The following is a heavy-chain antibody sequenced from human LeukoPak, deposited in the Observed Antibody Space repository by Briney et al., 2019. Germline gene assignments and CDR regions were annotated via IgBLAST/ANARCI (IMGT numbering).Heavy chain of an antibody. CDR1: GYTFTGYY. D-gene: IGHD2-15*01. CDR3: AIGYCSGGSCYSWPYYFDY. CDR2: INPNSGGT. J-gene: IGHJ4*02. Sequence: ASVKVSCKASGYTFTGYYMHWVRQAPGQGLEWMGRINPNSGGTNYAQKFQGRVTMTRDTSISTAYMELSRLRSDDTAVYYCAIGYCSGGSCYSWPYYFDYWGQGTLVTVPS. V-gene: IGHV1-2*06.